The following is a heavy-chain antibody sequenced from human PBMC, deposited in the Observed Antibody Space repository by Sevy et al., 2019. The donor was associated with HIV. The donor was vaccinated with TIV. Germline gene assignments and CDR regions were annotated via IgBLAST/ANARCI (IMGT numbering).Heavy chain of an antibody. CDR2: LSFGCGEI. CDR3: AREGCTKPHDY. J-gene: IGHJ4*02. Sequence: QLGGSLRLSCAASGFTFSKYSMSWVRQPPGKGLEWVSTLSFGCGEINYADSVKGRFTISRDNSKSSVYLQMNNLRPEDTAGYYCAREGCTKPHDYWGQGTLVTVSS. D-gene: IGHD2-8*01. V-gene: IGHV3-23*01. CDR1: GFTFSKYS.